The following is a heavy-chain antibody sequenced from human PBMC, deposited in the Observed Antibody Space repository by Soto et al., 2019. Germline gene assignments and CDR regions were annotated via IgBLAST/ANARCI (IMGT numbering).Heavy chain of an antibody. CDR1: GVSFRSYA. V-gene: IGHV3-30-3*01. D-gene: IGHD3-3*01. J-gene: IGHJ6*02. Sequence: PWWSLALACAASGVSFRSYAMHWVRQAPGKGLEWVAVISYDGSNKYYADSVKGRFTISRDNSKNTLYLQMNSLRAEDTAVYYCARGKPIRFLEWLNEFDYYYYGMDVWGQGTTVTVSS. CDR3: ARGKPIRFLEWLNEFDYYYYGMDV. CDR2: ISYDGSNK.